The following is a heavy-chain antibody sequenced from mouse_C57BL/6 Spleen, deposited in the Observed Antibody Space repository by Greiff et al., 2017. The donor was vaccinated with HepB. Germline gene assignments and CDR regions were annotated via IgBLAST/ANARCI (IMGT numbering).Heavy chain of an antibody. D-gene: IGHD1-1*01. V-gene: IGHV2-5*01. CDR3: AKNFHYYGSNYFDY. CDR2: IWRGGST. J-gene: IGHJ2*01. CDR1: GFSLTSYG. Sequence: QVQLQQSGPGLVQPSQSLSITCTVSGFSLTSYGVHWVRQSPGKGLEWLGVIWRGGSTDYNAAFMSRLSITKDNSKSQVFFKMNSLQADDTAIHYCAKNFHYYGSNYFDYWGQGTTLTVSS.